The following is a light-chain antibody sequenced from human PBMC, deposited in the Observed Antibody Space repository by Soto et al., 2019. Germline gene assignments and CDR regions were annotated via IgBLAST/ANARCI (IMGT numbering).Light chain of an antibody. CDR2: DAS. J-gene: IGKJ2*02. CDR1: QSVNSY. V-gene: IGKV3-11*01. Sequence: EIGLTHSPATLSWSPGERATLSCGASQSVNSYLAWYQQKNGQAPRLLIYDASNRATGIPARFSASGYGTDFNLTISSLEPEDFAVYYCQQRSSWPRTFGQGTKVDIK. CDR3: QQRSSWPRT.